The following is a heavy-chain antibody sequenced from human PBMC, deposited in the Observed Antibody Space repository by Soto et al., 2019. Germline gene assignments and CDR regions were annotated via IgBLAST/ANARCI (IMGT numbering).Heavy chain of an antibody. J-gene: IGHJ4*02. D-gene: IGHD6-19*01. CDR3: VRQEAMAGSQFDF. CDR1: GGSLNSGSFF. Sequence: QLQLQESGPGLVKPSETLSLTCTVSGGSLNSGSFFWGWIRQPPGKGLEWIGHIFHTGPSSYCPSLKSRVTMFLDTSKNNFSLRLTSVTAADTAVYYCVRQEAMAGSQFDFWGQGTLVNVSS. CDR2: IFHTGPS. V-gene: IGHV4-39*01.